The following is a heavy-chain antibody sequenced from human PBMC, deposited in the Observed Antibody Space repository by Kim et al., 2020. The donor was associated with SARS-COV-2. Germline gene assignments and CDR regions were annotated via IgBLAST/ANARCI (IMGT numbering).Heavy chain of an antibody. Sequence: SETLSLTCAVYGGSFNGYYWGWVRQSPGRGLEWIGEIIHSGSTNFNPSLKSRVSISVDPSKNQFSLKLTSVTAADTAVYYCARVPSRRFYYYSGMDVWGQGTTVTVSS. CDR3: ARVPSRRFYYYSGMDV. CDR2: IIHSGST. J-gene: IGHJ6*02. V-gene: IGHV4-34*12. D-gene: IGHD1-1*01. CDR1: GGSFNGYY.